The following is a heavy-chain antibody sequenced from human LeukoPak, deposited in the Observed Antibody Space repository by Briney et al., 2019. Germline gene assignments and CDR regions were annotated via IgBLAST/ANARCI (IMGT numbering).Heavy chain of an antibody. V-gene: IGHV3-7*01. J-gene: IGHJ4*02. CDR2: IKQGGNEI. Sequence: GGSLRLPCVVSGFTLSQYWMTWVRQAPGKGLEWVANIKQGGNEIHYVESVKGRFTISRDNAKNSLYLQMNSLRAEDTAIYYCARGSSAAAESYFDSWGQGTLVTVSS. D-gene: IGHD6-25*01. CDR3: ARGSSAAAESYFDS. CDR1: GFTLSQYW.